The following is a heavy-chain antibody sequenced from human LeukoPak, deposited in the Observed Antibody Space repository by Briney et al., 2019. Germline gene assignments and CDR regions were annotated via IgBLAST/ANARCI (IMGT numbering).Heavy chain of an antibody. CDR2: LSGSGAYT. J-gene: IGHJ4*02. CDR1: GFTFSSYA. V-gene: IGHV3-23*01. Sequence: PGGSLRLSCAASGFTFSSYAMSWVRQAPGKGLEWVSTLSGSGAYTYYADSVKGRFTISRDGSKNTLYLQMNSLKTEDTAVYYRTTDRGGATIDDYWGQGTLVTVSS. D-gene: IGHD1-26*01. CDR3: TTDRGGATIDDY.